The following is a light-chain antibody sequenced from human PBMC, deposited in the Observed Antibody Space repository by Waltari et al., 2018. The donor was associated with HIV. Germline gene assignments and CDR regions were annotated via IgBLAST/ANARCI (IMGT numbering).Light chain of an antibody. Sequence: QSVMTQPPSASGTPGQRVTISCSGSSSNIGRNYVNWYQQLPGTTPKLLIYRNNQRPSGVADRRSGAKSGTSSALAISGLRSEEEADYYCAAWDDSLSGAWVFGGGTQVTVL. CDR3: AAWDDSLSGAWV. CDR2: RNN. CDR1: SSNIGRNY. V-gene: IGLV1-47*01. J-gene: IGLJ3*02.